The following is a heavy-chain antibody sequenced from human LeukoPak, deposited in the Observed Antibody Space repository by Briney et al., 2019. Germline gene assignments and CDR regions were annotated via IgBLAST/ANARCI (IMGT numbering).Heavy chain of an antibody. CDR1: GGSFSGYY. CDR2: INHSGST. V-gene: IGHV4-34*01. D-gene: IGHD3-10*01. J-gene: IGHJ3*01. Sequence: SETLSLTCAVYGGSFSGYYWSWIRQPPGKGLEWIGEINHSGSTNYNPSLKSRVTISVDTSKNQFSLKLSSVTAADTAVYYCAREAGYYFDSGTYRDAFDVWGQGTMVTVSS. CDR3: AREAGYYFDSGTYRDAFDV.